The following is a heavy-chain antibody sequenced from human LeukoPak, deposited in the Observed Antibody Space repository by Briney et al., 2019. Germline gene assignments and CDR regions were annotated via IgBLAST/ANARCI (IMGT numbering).Heavy chain of an antibody. Sequence: GGSLRLSCAASGFSFSSYEMMWVRQAPGKGLEGVSYISSRGTTQYYADSVKGRFTISRDNAKNSLFLQMNSLRAEDTAVYYCARVSGYSIGGWYAFDYWGQRTLVTVSS. D-gene: IGHD6-25*01. J-gene: IGHJ4*02. V-gene: IGHV3-48*03. CDR3: ARVSGYSIGGWYAFDY. CDR1: GFSFSSYE. CDR2: ISSRGTTQ.